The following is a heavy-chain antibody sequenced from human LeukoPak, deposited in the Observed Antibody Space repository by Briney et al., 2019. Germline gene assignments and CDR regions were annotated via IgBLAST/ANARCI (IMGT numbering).Heavy chain of an antibody. D-gene: IGHD3-9*01. V-gene: IGHV3-30*02. Sequence: GRSLRLSCAASGFTFSSYGMHWVRQAPGKGLEWVAFIRYDGSNKYYADSVKGRFTISRDNPKNTLYLQMNSLRAEDTAVYYCAKDHAGDDILTGYYDYYYMDVWGKGTTVTISS. J-gene: IGHJ6*03. CDR2: IRYDGSNK. CDR1: GFTFSSYG. CDR3: AKDHAGDDILTGYYDYYYMDV.